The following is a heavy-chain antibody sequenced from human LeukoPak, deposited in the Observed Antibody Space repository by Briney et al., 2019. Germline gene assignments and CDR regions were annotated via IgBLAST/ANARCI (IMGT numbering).Heavy chain of an antibody. J-gene: IGHJ4*02. Sequence: GGSLRLSCAASGFTLSTYWRHWVRQAPGKGLVWVSRINSDGTTTTYADSVKGRFTISRDNAKNTLYLQMNSLRAEDTAVYYCAGPLYMHASPFDYWGQGTLVTVSS. CDR1: GFTLSTYW. V-gene: IGHV3-74*01. CDR3: AGPLYMHASPFDY. CDR2: INSDGTTT. D-gene: IGHD2-2*02.